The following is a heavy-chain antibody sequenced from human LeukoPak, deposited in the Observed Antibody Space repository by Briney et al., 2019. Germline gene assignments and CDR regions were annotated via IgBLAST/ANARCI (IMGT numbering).Heavy chain of an antibody. D-gene: IGHD2-15*01. Sequence: PGGSLRLSCAASGFTLSSYAMHWVRQAPGKGLEWVAVISYDGSNKYFADSVKGRFTISRDNSKNTLYLQMNSLRAEDTAVYYCARLKTHCSGGSCPFDYWGQGTLVTVSS. V-gene: IGHV3-30*04. CDR2: ISYDGSNK. CDR1: GFTLSSYA. CDR3: ARLKTHCSGGSCPFDY. J-gene: IGHJ4*02.